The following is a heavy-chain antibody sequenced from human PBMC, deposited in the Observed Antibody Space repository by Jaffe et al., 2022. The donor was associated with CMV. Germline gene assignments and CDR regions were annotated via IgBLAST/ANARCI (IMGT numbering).Heavy chain of an antibody. D-gene: IGHD3-3*01. CDR1: GFSLSNARMG. V-gene: IGHV2-26*01. CDR2: IFSNDEK. CDR3: ARVYYDFWSGYPKSAGAFDI. Sequence: QVTLKESGPVLVKPTETLTLTCTVSGFSLSNARMGVSWIRQPPGKALEWLAHIFSNDEKSYSTSLKSRLTISKDTSKSQVVLTMTNMDPVDTATYYCARVYYDFWSGYPKSAGAFDIWGQGTMVTVSS. J-gene: IGHJ3*02.